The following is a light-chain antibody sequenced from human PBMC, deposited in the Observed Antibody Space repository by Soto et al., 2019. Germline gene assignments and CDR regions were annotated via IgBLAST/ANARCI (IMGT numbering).Light chain of an antibody. J-gene: IGLJ1*01. CDR3: CSYAGSYIYV. V-gene: IGLV2-11*01. CDR2: DVS. CDR1: SSDVGAYNH. Sequence: QSVLTQPRSVSGSPGQSVTISCTGTSSDVGAYNHVSWYQQYPGKAPKLTIYDVSKRPSGVPDRFSGPKSGNTASLTISGLQAEDEADYYCCSYAGSYIYVFGTGTKVTVL.